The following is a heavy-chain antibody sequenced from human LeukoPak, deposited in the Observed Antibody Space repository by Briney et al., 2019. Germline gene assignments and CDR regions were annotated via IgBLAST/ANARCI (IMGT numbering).Heavy chain of an antibody. CDR3: ARDRYGSAPNWFDP. CDR1: GGSISSGDYY. J-gene: IGHJ5*02. D-gene: IGHD3-10*01. Sequence: SQTLSLTCTVSGGSISSGDYYWSWIRQPPGKGLEWIGYIYYSGSTYYNPSLKSRVTISVDTSKNQFSLKLSSVTATDTAVYYCARDRYGSAPNWFDPWGQGTLVTVSS. CDR2: IYYSGST. V-gene: IGHV4-30-4*01.